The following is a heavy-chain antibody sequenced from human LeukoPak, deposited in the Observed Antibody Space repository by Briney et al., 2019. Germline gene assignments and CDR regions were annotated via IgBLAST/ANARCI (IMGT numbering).Heavy chain of an antibody. D-gene: IGHD5-18*01. J-gene: IGHJ4*02. CDR2: ISSDGSST. CDR3: AREDTSLEKYGFDY. V-gene: IGHV3-74*01. Sequence: GGSLRLSCAASGFTFSSYWMHWVRQAPGKGLVWVSRISSDGSSTSYADSVKGRFTISRDNAKNTLYLQMNSLRAEDAAVYYCAREDTSLEKYGFDYWGQGTLVTVSS. CDR1: GFTFSSYW.